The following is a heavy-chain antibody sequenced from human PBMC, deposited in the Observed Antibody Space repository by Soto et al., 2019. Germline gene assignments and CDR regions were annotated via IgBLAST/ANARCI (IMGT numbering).Heavy chain of an antibody. CDR2: ISGSGGST. CDR3: AKDRDIVVVPADTSPPDY. Sequence: GGSLRLSCAASGFTFSSYAMSWVRQAPGKGLEWVSAISGSGGSTYYADSVKGRFTISRDNSKNSLYLQMNSLRAEDTAVYYCAKDRDIVVVPADTSPPDYWGQGTLVTVSS. J-gene: IGHJ4*02. V-gene: IGHV3-23*01. CDR1: GFTFSSYA. D-gene: IGHD2-2*01.